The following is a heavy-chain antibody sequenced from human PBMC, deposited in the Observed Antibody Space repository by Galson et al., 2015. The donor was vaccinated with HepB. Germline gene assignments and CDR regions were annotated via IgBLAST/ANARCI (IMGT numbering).Heavy chain of an antibody. V-gene: IGHV3-30*18. CDR2: ISYDGSNK. CDR3: AKDGLIAVASIVGATMLRY. Sequence: MHWVRQAPGKGLEWVAVISYDGSNKYYADSVKGRFTISRDNSKNTLYLQMNSLRAEDTAVYYCAKDGLIAVASIVGATMLRYWGQGTLVTVSP. J-gene: IGHJ4*02. D-gene: IGHD1-26*01.